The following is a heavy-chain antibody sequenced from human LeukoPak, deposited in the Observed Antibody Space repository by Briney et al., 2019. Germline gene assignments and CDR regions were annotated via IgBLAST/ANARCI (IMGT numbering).Heavy chain of an antibody. V-gene: IGHV1-69*04. CDR1: GRPFSSYA. J-gene: IGHJ3*02. Sequence: SVKVFCKASGRPFSSYAISWARQAPGQGLEWMGRIIPINGIENYAQKVQGRVTITANKATSAAYIERSGLTSEDTAVYYCARDGVRKSDAFDIWGQGTMVTVSS. CDR2: IIPINGIE. CDR3: ARDGVRKSDAFDI. D-gene: IGHD2-8*01.